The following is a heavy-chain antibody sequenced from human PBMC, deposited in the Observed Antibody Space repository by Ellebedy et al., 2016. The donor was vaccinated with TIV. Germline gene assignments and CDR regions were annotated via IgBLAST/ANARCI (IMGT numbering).Heavy chain of an antibody. CDR3: ARRYQDWSYADY. CDR1: GYSFTTYW. D-gene: IGHD3-10*01. CDR2: IYPDDPDT. J-gene: IGHJ4*02. Sequence: GESLKISXKGYGYSFTTYWIAWVRQMPGKGLEWMGIIYPDDPDTRYSPSFQGQVTISADKSINTAYLQWSSLQASDTAMYYCARRYQDWSYADYWGQGTQVTVSS. V-gene: IGHV5-51*01.